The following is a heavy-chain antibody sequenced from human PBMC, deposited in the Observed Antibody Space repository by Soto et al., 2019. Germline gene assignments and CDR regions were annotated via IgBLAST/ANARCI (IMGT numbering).Heavy chain of an antibody. CDR2: LTAYSDTA. Sequence: QGQLVQSGGEVKKPGASVKVSCKASGYTFTNYGISWVRQAPGQGLEWMGWLTAYSDTANYAQKFQGRVTMTTDASTSTSYMELRNLRSDDTAVYYCATEGRVVVPRVDYYYYGMDVWGQGTTVTVSS. D-gene: IGHD2-2*01. V-gene: IGHV1-18*01. J-gene: IGHJ6*02. CDR1: GYTFTNYG. CDR3: ATEGRVVVPRVDYYYYGMDV.